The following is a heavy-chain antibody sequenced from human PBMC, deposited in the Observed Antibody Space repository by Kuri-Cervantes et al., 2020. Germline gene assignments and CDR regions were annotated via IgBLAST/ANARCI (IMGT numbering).Heavy chain of an antibody. D-gene: IGHD1-1*01. J-gene: IGHJ6*02. Sequence: GGSLRLSCAASGFTFSSYWMHWVRQAPGKGLVWVSRINSDGSSTSYADSVKGRFTISRDNAKNTLYLQMNSLRAEDTAVYYCARPNWNDVDYYGMDVWGQGTTVTVSS. V-gene: IGHV3-74*01. CDR3: ARPNWNDVDYYGMDV. CDR2: INSDGSST. CDR1: GFTFSSYW.